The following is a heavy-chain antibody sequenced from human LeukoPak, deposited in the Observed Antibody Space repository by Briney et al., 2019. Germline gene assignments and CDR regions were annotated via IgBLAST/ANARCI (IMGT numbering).Heavy chain of an antibody. Sequence: RGSLRLSCAASGFTFSSYSMNWVRQAPGKGLEWVSYISSSSSTIYYADSVKGRFTISRDNAKNSLYLQMSSLRAEDTAVYYCASLYSYGFGGEFDYWGQGTLVTVSS. J-gene: IGHJ4*02. CDR3: ASLYSYGFGGEFDY. CDR1: GFTFSSYS. V-gene: IGHV3-48*01. D-gene: IGHD5-18*01. CDR2: ISSSSSTI.